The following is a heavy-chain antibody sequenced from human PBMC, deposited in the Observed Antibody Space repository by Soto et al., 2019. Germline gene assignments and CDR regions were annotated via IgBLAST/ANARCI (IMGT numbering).Heavy chain of an antibody. Sequence: QVQLVQSGAEVKKPGSSVKVSCRASGGIFSTYAINWVRQAPGQGLEWMGGIIPLFGTANYAQKLQGRVTISADESAHISYMELSSLRAEDTAVYYCARVQYSGTYLHAFDIWGQGTMVSVSS. CDR2: IIPLFGTA. CDR1: GGIFSTYA. CDR3: ARVQYSGTYLHAFDI. V-gene: IGHV1-69*01. D-gene: IGHD1-26*01. J-gene: IGHJ3*02.